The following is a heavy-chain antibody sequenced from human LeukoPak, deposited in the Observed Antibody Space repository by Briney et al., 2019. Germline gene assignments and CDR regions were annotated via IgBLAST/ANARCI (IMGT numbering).Heavy chain of an antibody. D-gene: IGHD6-6*01. V-gene: IGHV4-38-2*02. CDR2: IYTSGST. CDR1: GYSISSGYY. Sequence: ASETLSLTCTVSGYSISSGYYWGWIRQPPGKGLEWIGRIYTSGSTNYNPSLKSRVTISVDTSKNQFSLKLSSVTAADTAVYYCARVAFIAARRGSFDYWGQGTLVTVSS. J-gene: IGHJ4*02. CDR3: ARVAFIAARRGSFDY.